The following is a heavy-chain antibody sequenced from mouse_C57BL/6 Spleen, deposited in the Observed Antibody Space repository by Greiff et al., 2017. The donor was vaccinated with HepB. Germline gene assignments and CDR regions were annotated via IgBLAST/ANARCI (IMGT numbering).Heavy chain of an antibody. Sequence: VQLQQPGAELVKPGASVKLSCKASGYTFTSYWMQWVKQRPGQGLEWIGEIDPSDSYTNYNQKFKGKATLTVDTSSSTAYMQLSSLTSEDSAVYYCARVGLRYMDYWGQGTSVTVSS. D-gene: IGHD1-1*01. V-gene: IGHV1-50*01. J-gene: IGHJ4*01. CDR3: ARVGLRYMDY. CDR1: GYTFTSYW. CDR2: IDPSDSYT.